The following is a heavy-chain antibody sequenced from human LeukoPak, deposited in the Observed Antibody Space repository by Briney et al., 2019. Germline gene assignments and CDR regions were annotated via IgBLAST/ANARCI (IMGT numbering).Heavy chain of an antibody. CDR1: GLTFSSYS. CDR3: AREAIVVVPAAIMVDV. Sequence: GGSLRLSCAASGLTFSSYSMNWVRQAPGKGLEWVSSISSSSSYIYYADSVKGRFTISRDNAKNSLYLQMNSLRAEDTAVYYCAREAIVVVPAAIMVDVWGQGTTVTVSS. D-gene: IGHD2-2*01. V-gene: IGHV3-21*04. CDR2: ISSSSSYI. J-gene: IGHJ6*02.